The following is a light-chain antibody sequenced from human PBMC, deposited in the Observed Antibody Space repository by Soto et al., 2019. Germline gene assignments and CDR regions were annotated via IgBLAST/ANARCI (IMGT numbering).Light chain of an antibody. Sequence: EIGLPQSPATLSLSPGERATLSCRASQSITKYLGWYQQKPCQAPRLLIYATSNRATGIPARFSGSGSGTDFTLIIISLEPEDFAVYYCQQRYNWPVTFGQGTRLEI. CDR1: QSITKY. CDR2: ATS. V-gene: IGKV3-11*01. J-gene: IGKJ5*01. CDR3: QQRYNWPVT.